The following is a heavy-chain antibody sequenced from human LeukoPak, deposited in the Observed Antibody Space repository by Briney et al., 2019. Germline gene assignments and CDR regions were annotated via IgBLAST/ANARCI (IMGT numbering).Heavy chain of an antibody. V-gene: IGHV3-21*01. Sequence: GGSLRLSCGASGFTYSTYSMNWVRQAPGKGLEWVSSISSGSSYIYYADSVKGRFTISRDNAEDSLYLQMNSLRAEDTAVYYCARDRKTSDYWGQGTLVTVSS. J-gene: IGHJ4*02. CDR3: ARDRKTSDY. CDR2: ISSGSSYI. CDR1: GFTYSTYS.